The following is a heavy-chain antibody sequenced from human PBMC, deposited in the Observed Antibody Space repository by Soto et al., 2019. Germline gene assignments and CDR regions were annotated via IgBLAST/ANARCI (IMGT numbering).Heavy chain of an antibody. V-gene: IGHV3-30*04. J-gene: IGHJ4*02. CDR3: AKDSYRGDIVLTPAPYGNDY. CDR2: ISYDGNKK. D-gene: IGHD2-2*01. Sequence: QVQLVESGGGVVQPGRSLRLSCAASGFTFSSYAMHWVRQAPGKGLEWVAVISYDGNKKHYADSVRGRFTISRDNSKNTLYLQMNSLRTEDTAVYYCAKDSYRGDIVLTPAPYGNDYWGQGTLVTVSS. CDR1: GFTFSSYA.